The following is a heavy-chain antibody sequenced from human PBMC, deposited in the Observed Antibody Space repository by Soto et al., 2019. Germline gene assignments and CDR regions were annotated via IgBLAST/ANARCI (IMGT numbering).Heavy chain of an antibody. V-gene: IGHV3-7*01. CDR1: GFTFSSYW. CDR2: IKEDGSEK. J-gene: IGHJ3*02. D-gene: IGHD3-22*01. CDR3: AKRLTQGAFDI. Sequence: GGSLRLSCGGSGFTFSSYWMSWVRQAPGKGLEWVAIIKEDGSEKYYADSVKGRFTISRDNSKNTLYLQMNSLRAEDTAVYYCAKRLTQGAFDIWGQGTMVTVSS.